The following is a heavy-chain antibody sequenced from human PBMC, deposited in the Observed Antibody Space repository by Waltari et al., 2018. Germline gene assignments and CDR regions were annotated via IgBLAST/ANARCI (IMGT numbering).Heavy chain of an antibody. CDR3: SNSRLNRPEDWYYFDY. J-gene: IGHJ4*02. CDR2: IQCAGHT. CDR1: GFTVSSNY. V-gene: IGHV3-53*01. D-gene: IGHD3-16*01. Sequence: EVQLVESGGGLIQPGGFLRLSCLASGFTVSSNYMSWVRQAPGKGLRWVSVIQCAGHTYYADSGKGRFTISRDTSKNTLYLQMSALRAEDTAVYYCSNSRLNRPEDWYYFDYWGQGTLVTVSS.